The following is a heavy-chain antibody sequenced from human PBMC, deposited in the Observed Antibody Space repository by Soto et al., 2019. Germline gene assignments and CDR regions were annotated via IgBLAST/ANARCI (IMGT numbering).Heavy chain of an antibody. Sequence: GSVKVSCKGSGFPFSDYYIHWLRQAPGQGPEWMGWINPKSGDTNYARNFLGRVTVTSDTSISTAYLELSRLTSDDTAVYYCARFGVVITNYYYSGMDLWGQGTTVTVSS. J-gene: IGHJ6*02. CDR2: INPKSGDT. V-gene: IGHV1-2*02. CDR3: ARFGVVITNYYYSGMDL. D-gene: IGHD3-3*01. CDR1: GFPFSDYY.